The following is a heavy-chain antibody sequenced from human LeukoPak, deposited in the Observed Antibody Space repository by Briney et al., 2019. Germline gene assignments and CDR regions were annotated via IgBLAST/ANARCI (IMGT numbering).Heavy chain of an antibody. CDR1: GFTFSSYS. J-gene: IGHJ4*02. D-gene: IGHD5-12*01. CDR2: ISSSSSYI. CDR3: ARGTRLRQATTAPEAGY. Sequence: KPGGSLRLSCAASGFTFSSYSMNWVRRAPGKGLEWVSSISSSSSYIYYADSVKGRFTISRDNAKNSLYLQMNSLRAGDTAVYYCARGTRLRQATTAPEAGYWGQGTLVTVSS. V-gene: IGHV3-21*01.